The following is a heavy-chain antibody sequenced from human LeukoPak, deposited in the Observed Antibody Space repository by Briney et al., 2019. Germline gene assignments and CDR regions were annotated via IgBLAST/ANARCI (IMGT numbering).Heavy chain of an antibody. D-gene: IGHD6-19*01. CDR1: GFTFSNYG. Sequence: PEGSLRLSCAASGFTFSNYGIHCVRQAPGKGLEWVAFIPYDGSTKYYADSVKGRFTISRDNSKNTLYLQMNSLRAEDTAVYYCARSFAVADTGLFDYWGQGTLVTVSS. V-gene: IGHV3-30*02. CDR3: ARSFAVADTGLFDY. J-gene: IGHJ4*02. CDR2: IPYDGSTK.